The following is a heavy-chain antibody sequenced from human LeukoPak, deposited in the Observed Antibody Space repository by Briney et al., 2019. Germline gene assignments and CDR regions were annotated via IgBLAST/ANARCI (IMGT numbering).Heavy chain of an antibody. V-gene: IGHV4-59*01. CDR2: MYHYGGT. J-gene: IGHJ3*02. CDR1: GGSINSDY. CDR3: ARVGGMTTVNNAAFDI. Sequence: SETLSLTCSVSGGSINSDYWTWIRQPPGKGLEWIGYMYHYGGTNYNPSLKSRVTISIDKPKKQFSLKLISVTAADTAIYYRARVGGMTTVNNAAFDIWGQGTMVTVSS. D-gene: IGHD4-11*01.